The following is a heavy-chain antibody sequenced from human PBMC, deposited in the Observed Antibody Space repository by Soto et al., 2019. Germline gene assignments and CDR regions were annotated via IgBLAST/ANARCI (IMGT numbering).Heavy chain of an antibody. D-gene: IGHD2-2*01. J-gene: IGHJ4*02. Sequence: GGSLRLSCAASGFTFSSYAMSWVRQAPGKGLEWVSAISGSGGSTYYADSVKGRFTISRDNSKNTLYLQMNSLRAEDTAVYYCAKTPPKRSVVAWGYEEGYYFDYWGQGTLVTVSS. CDR2: ISGSGGST. CDR1: GFTFSSYA. CDR3: AKTPPKRSVVAWGYEEGYYFDY. V-gene: IGHV3-23*01.